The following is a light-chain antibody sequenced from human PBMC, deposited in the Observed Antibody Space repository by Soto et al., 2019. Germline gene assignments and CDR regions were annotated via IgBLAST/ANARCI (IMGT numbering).Light chain of an antibody. V-gene: IGKV1-5*03. CDR1: QTISSW. J-gene: IGKJ4*01. CDR2: KAS. Sequence: DIQMTQSPSTLSGSVGDRVTITCRASQTISSWLAWYQQKPGKAPKLLIYKASTLKSGVPSRFSGSGSGTEFTLTISSLQPEDIATYYCQQYDNLPLTFGGGIEVDIK. CDR3: QQYDNLPLT.